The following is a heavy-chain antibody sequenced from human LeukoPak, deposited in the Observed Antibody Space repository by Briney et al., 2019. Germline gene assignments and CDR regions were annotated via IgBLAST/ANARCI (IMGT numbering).Heavy chain of an antibody. J-gene: IGHJ3*02. D-gene: IGHD3-16*02. CDR3: VLSLFSADAFDI. V-gene: IGHV3-21*01. CDR1: GFTLSSYS. Sequence: GGSLRLSCAASGFTLSSYSMNWVRQAPGQGLEWVSSISSSSSYIYYADSVKGRFTISRDNAKNSLYLQMNSLRAEDTAVYYCVLSLFSADAFDIWGQGTMVTVSS. CDR2: ISSSSSYI.